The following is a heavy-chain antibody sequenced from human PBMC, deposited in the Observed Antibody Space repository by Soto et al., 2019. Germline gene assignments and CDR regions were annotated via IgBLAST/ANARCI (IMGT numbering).Heavy chain of an antibody. CDR1: GDTFSFYS. CDR3: ASSYGSGYRAFDY. J-gene: IGHJ4*02. D-gene: IGHD3-10*01. CDR2: SNPILSMS. Sequence: QVQLVQSGAEVKKPGSSVRVSCKASGDTFSFYSINWVRQAPGLGLEWMGRSNPILSMSNYAQRIQGRVTVTADKSTSTAYMELSSLRSEDTAMYYCASSYGSGYRAFDYWGQGALVTVSS. V-gene: IGHV1-69*02.